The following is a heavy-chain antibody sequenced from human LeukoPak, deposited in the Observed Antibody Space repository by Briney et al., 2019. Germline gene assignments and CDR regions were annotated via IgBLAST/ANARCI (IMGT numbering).Heavy chain of an antibody. Sequence: GGSLRLSCAASGFTFSSYSMNWVRQAPGKGLEWVSSISSSSSYIYYADSVKGRFTISRDNAKNSLYLQMNSLRAEDTAVYYCASMGTPKGPGYWGQGTLVTVSS. CDR2: ISSSSSYI. D-gene: IGHD7-27*01. J-gene: IGHJ4*02. CDR1: GFTFSSYS. CDR3: ASMGTPKGPGY. V-gene: IGHV3-21*01.